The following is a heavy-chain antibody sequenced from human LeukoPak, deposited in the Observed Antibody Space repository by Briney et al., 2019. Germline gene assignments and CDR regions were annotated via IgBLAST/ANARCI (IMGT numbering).Heavy chain of an antibody. Sequence: SVKVSCKASGGTFSSYAISWVRQAPGQGLEWMGRIIPILGIANYAQKFQGRVTITADKSTSTAYMELSSLRSEDTAVYYCARDLSGEYYFDYWGQGTLVTVSS. CDR2: IIPILGIA. CDR3: ARDLSGEYYFDY. D-gene: IGHD3-10*01. V-gene: IGHV1-69*04. J-gene: IGHJ4*02. CDR1: GGTFSSYA.